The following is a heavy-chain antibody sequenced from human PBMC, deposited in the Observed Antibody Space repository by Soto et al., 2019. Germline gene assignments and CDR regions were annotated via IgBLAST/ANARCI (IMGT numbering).Heavy chain of an antibody. Sequence: QVQLVQSGAEVQKPGASVKVSRKASGYMFTAFYMHWVRQAPGQGLEWMGWLNPNSGGTTYGQKFQGRVTMTRDKSISTAYMELTKLTSDDTAIYFCARGYYHDRDLDFWGQGSLVTVSS. CDR1: GYMFTAFY. CDR2: LNPNSGGT. V-gene: IGHV1-2*02. D-gene: IGHD3-22*01. CDR3: ARGYYHDRDLDF. J-gene: IGHJ4*02.